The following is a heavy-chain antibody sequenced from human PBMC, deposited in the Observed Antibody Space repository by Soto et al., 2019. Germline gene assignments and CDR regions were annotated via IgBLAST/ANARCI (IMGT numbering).Heavy chain of an antibody. V-gene: IGHV4-30-4*01. Sequence: QVQLQESGPGLVKPSQTLSLTCTVSGGSISSGDYYWSWIRQPPGKGREWIGYIYFSGSTYCNPSFIGRVTIPFVTSKNLSSMKLSSVSSAYTAMYYCAINYVKSVDVASWGQATQVPLS. CDR3: AINYVKSVDVAS. D-gene: IGHD3-10*02. J-gene: IGHJ5*01. CDR1: GGSISSGDYY. CDR2: IYFSGST.